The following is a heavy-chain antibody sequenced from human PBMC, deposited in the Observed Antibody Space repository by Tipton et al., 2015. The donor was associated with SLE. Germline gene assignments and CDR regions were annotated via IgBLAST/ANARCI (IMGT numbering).Heavy chain of an antibody. J-gene: IGHJ4*02. Sequence: GSLRLTCKSSGFTFSDSGTIWVRQGPGKGLEWVAFIRSDENDNKYADFVKGRFTISRDKSKDTVYLEMNSLIVEDTAVYYCAKDNPVLEYWGQGTLVSVSS. D-gene: IGHD6-6*01. V-gene: IGHV3-30*02. CDR3: AKDNPVLEY. CDR1: GFTFSDSG. CDR2: IRSDENDN.